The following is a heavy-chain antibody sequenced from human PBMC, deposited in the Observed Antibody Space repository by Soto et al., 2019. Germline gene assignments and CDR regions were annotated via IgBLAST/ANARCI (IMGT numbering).Heavy chain of an antibody. J-gene: IGHJ4*02. D-gene: IGHD3-22*01. CDR2: IDLDDDK. CDR1: GFSLSTSGMC. Sequence: GSGPTLVNPTQTLTLTCTFSGFSLSTSGMCVSWIRQPPGKALEWLALIDLDDDKYYSTSLKTRLTISKDTSKNQVVLTMTNMDPVDTATYYCARTTYYYDSSGYYYVFDYWGQGTLVTVSS. V-gene: IGHV2-70*01. CDR3: ARTTYYYDSSGYYYVFDY.